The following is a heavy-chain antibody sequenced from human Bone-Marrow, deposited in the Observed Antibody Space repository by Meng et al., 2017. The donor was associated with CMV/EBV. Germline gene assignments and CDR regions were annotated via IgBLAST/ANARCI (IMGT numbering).Heavy chain of an antibody. CDR1: GFTFSSYA. V-gene: IGHV3-48*03. J-gene: IGHJ4*02. Sequence: GESLKISCAASGFTFSSYAMGWVRQAPGKGLEWVSFISSSDNSIYYADSVQGRFTISRDNAKNSLYLQMDGLRAEDTAIYYCAIGHCRTTTCYTGEFWGQGTLVTVSS. CDR2: ISSSDNSI. D-gene: IGHD2-2*02. CDR3: AIGHCRTTTCYTGEF.